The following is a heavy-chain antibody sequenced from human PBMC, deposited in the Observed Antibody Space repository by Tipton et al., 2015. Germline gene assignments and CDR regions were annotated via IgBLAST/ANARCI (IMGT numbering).Heavy chain of an antibody. CDR2: IKQDGSEK. J-gene: IGHJ4*02. CDR1: GFTFSSYW. V-gene: IGHV3-7*03. Sequence: SLRLSCAASGFTFSSYWMSWVRQAPGKGLEWVANIKQDGSEKYYVDSVKGRFPISRDNAKNSLYLQMNSLRAEDTAVYYCARDILTDFCSGWPEEYWGQGTLVTVSS. CDR3: ARDILTDFCSGWPEEY. D-gene: IGHD3-3*01.